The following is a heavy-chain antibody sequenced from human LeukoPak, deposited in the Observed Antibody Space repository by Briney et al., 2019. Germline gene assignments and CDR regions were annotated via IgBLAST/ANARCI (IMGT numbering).Heavy chain of an antibody. J-gene: IGHJ4*02. V-gene: IGHV3-74*01. CDR2: VNTDGSST. CDR3: ARDPSRPYSSSWLDY. Sequence: GGSLRLSCAASGFTFSTYWMHWVRQAPGKGLVWVSRVNTDGSSTNFADSVKGRFTISRDNAKNTLYLQMNSLRAEDTAVYYCARDPSRPYSSSWLDYWGQGTLVTVSS. D-gene: IGHD6-13*01. CDR1: GFTFSTYW.